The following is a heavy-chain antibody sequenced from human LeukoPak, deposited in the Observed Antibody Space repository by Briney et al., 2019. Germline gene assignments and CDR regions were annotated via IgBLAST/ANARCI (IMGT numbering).Heavy chain of an antibody. D-gene: IGHD1-26*01. CDR2: IYPADSET. J-gene: IGHJ4*02. Sequence: GESLQISCNVSGXPFSNYWIGWVRQMPGKGLEWVGIIYPADSETRYSPSFQGQVTMSVDKSISTAYLQWSSLKASDTAMYYCARKISGSYYGLDYWGQGTLVTVSS. V-gene: IGHV5-51*01. CDR3: ARKISGSYYGLDY. CDR1: GXPFSNYW.